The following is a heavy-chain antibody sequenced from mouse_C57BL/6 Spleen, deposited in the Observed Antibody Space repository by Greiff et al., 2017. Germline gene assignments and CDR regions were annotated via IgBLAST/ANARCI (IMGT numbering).Heavy chain of an antibody. CDR3: TTTGTVDY. V-gene: IGHV14-4*01. D-gene: IGHD4-1*01. CDR2: FDPENGDT. J-gene: IGHJ2*01. CDR1: GFNIKDVY. Sequence: ELQLQESGAELVRPGASVKLSCTASGFNIKDVYMHWVKQRPEQGLEWIGWFDPENGDTEYASKFQGKATITADTSSNTAYLQLSSLTSEDTAVYYCTTTGTVDYWGQGTTLTVSS.